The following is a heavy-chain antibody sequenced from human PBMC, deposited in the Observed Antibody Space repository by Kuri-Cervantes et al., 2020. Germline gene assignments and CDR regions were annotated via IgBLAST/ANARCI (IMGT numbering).Heavy chain of an antibody. CDR1: GFTFSSYA. CDR2: ISYDRSNK. V-gene: IGHV3-30-3*01. J-gene: IGHJ6*02. Sequence: GGSLRLSCAASGFTFSSYAMHWVRQAPGKGLEWVAVISYDRSNKYYADSVKGRFTISRDNSKNTLYLQMNSLRAEDTAVYYCAKADDILTGWGGMDVWGQGTTVTVSS. CDR3: AKADDILTGWGGMDV. D-gene: IGHD3-9*01.